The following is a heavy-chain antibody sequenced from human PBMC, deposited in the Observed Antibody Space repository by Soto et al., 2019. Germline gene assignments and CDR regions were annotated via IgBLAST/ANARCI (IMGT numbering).Heavy chain of an antibody. CDR2: ISYDGSNK. Sequence: GGSLRLSCAASGFTFSSYGMHWVRQAPGKGLEWVAVISYDGSNKYYADSVKGRFTISRDNSKNTRYLQMNSLRAEDTAVYYCAKDPNLAHYDFWSGYLMDVWGQGTTVTVSS. CDR3: AKDPNLAHYDFWSGYLMDV. D-gene: IGHD3-3*01. J-gene: IGHJ6*02. V-gene: IGHV3-30*18. CDR1: GFTFSSYG.